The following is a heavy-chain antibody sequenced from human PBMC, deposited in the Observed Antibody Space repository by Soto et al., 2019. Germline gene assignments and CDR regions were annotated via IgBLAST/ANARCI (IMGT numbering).Heavy chain of an antibody. V-gene: IGHV3-13*01. CDR1: GFTFSSYD. J-gene: IGHJ4*02. CDR2: IGTAGDT. Sequence: EVQLVESGGGLVQPGGSLRLSCAASGFTFSSYDMHWVRQATGKGLEWVSAIGTAGDTYYPGSVKGRFTISRENAKNSLYLQMTSLRAGDTAVYYCARGTLSGPFDSWGQGTLVTVSS. CDR3: ARGTLSGPFDS.